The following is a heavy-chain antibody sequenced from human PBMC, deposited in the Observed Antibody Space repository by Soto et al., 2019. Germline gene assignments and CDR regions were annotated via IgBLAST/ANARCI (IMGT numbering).Heavy chain of an antibody. CDR3: ARGRDYYDSSGYSNYGMDV. Sequence: QVQLVQSGAEVKKPGASVKVSCKVSGYTLTELSMHWVRQAPGKGLEWMGGFDPEDGETIYAQKFQGRVTITADKSTSTAYMELSSLRSEDTAVYYCARGRDYYDSSGYSNYGMDVWGQGTTVTVSS. CDR2: FDPEDGET. D-gene: IGHD3-22*01. J-gene: IGHJ6*02. CDR1: GYTLTELS. V-gene: IGHV1-24*01.